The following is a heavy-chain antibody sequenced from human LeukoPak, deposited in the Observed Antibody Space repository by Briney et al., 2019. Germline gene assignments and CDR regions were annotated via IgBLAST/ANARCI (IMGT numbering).Heavy chain of an antibody. D-gene: IGHD1-26*01. V-gene: IGHV6-1*01. Sequence: PSQTLSLTCAISGDSVSSTRATWNWIRQSPSRGLEWLGRTYYRSRWYNDYAVSVKSRITINPDTSKNQISLQLNSVTPGDTAVYYCARGGVGATTLPYYYYYYMDVWGKGTTVTVSS. CDR3: ARGGVGATTLPYYYYYYMDV. CDR1: GDSVSSTRAT. J-gene: IGHJ6*03. CDR2: TYYRSRWYN.